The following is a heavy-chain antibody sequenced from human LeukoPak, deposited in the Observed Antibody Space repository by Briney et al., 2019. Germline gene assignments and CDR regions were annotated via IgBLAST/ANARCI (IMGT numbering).Heavy chain of an antibody. CDR1: GDSVSSKSVS. CDR2: TRYRSTWNT. CDR3: VRDFNWAFDY. Sequence: SQTLSLTCAISGDSVSSKSVSWNWIRQSPSGGLEYLGRTRYRSTWNTFYSSSVEDRITINADTSRNQVSLRLNSVTPEDTALYYCVRDFNWAFDYWGQGTLVTVSS. V-gene: IGHV6-1*01. D-gene: IGHD7-27*01. J-gene: IGHJ4*02.